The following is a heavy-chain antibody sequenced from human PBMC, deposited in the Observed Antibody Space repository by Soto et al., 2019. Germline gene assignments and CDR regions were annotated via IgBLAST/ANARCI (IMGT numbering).Heavy chain of an antibody. Sequence: QVQLVQSGAEEKKPGASVKVSCKASGYTFTGYAIDWVRQAPGQRLEWMGWINAGNGNTKYSHKFQGRVTITTDTSASTAQTALMSLRSDDPAVSYCARAGAVPADFDIWGAGALGTVAS. CDR1: GYTFTGYA. CDR3: ARAGAVPADFDI. D-gene: IGHD6-19*01. CDR2: INAGNGNT. V-gene: IGHV1-3*05. J-gene: IGHJ4*01.